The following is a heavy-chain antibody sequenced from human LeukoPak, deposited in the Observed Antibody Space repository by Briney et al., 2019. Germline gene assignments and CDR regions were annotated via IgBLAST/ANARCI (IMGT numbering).Heavy chain of an antibody. CDR3: ARGGIAPVAFDI. Sequence: SETLSLTCAVYGGSFSGYYWSWIRQPPGKGLEWIGEINHSGSTNYNPSLKSRVTISVDTSKNQFSLKLSSVTAADTAVYYCARGGIAPVAFDIWGQGTMVIVSS. D-gene: IGHD6-13*01. J-gene: IGHJ3*02. CDR1: GGSFSGYY. V-gene: IGHV4-34*01. CDR2: INHSGST.